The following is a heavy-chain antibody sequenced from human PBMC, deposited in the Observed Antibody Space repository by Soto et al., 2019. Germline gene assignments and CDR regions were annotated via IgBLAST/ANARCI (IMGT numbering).Heavy chain of an antibody. Sequence: PGGSLRLSCAASGFTVGSYAMTWVRQAPGKGLEWVSGSSGSGDETYYADSVKGRFTVSRDNSKNTLYLQMNSLRAEDTALYYCATRLAATVLTPRLLYWGHGTLVTVSS. D-gene: IGHD6-25*01. V-gene: IGHV3-23*01. CDR2: SSGSGDET. CDR3: ATRLAATVLTPRLLY. J-gene: IGHJ4*01. CDR1: GFTVGSYA.